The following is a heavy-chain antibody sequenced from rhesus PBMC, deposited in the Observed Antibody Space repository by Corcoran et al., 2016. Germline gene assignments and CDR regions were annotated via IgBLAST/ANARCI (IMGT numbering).Heavy chain of an antibody. Sequence: QVQLQESGPGLVKPSETLSLTCAVSGYSISSGFGWSWSRQPPGKGLEWIGYSGGSSGSTNYNPSLKSRVTISRDTSKNQFSLKLSSVTAADTAVYYCARDISTRGYVDYWGQGVLVTVSS. V-gene: IGHV4-127*01. CDR1: GYSISSGFG. D-gene: IGHD5-42*01. CDR3: ARDISTRGYVDY. CDR2: SGGSSGST. J-gene: IGHJ4*01.